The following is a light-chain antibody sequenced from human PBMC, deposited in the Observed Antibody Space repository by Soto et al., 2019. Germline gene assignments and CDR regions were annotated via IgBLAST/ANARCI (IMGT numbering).Light chain of an antibody. CDR3: SSFAGSNNFPYV. CDR2: EIN. Sequence: QSALTHPPSASRSPGQSVTISCTGTSSDVGAYDYVSWYQQHPGKAPKLMIYEINKRPSGVPDRFSGAKAGNTASLTVSGLQAEDEADYYCSSFAGSNNFPYVFGTGTKVTVL. CDR1: SSDVGAYDY. J-gene: IGLJ1*01. V-gene: IGLV2-8*01.